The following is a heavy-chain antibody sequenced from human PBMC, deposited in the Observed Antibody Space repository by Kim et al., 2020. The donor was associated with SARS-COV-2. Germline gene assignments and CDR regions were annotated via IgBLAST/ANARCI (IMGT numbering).Heavy chain of an antibody. V-gene: IGHV1-69*04. J-gene: IGHJ4*02. CDR3: ARGGNYYDSREFDY. Sequence: AQKFQGRVTITADKSTSTAYMELSSLRSEDTAVYYCARGGNYYDSREFDYWGQGTLVTVSS. D-gene: IGHD3-22*01.